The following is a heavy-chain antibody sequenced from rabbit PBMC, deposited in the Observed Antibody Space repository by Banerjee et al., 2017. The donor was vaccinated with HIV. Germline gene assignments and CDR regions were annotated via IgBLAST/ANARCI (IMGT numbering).Heavy chain of an antibody. D-gene: IGHD1-1*01. J-gene: IGHJ4*01. V-gene: IGHV1S45*01. CDR2: IGAGSSGTT. CDR1: GFTLSSYW. CDR3: ARDWAGVIGWNFNF. Sequence: QEQLVESGGGLVQPEGSLTLTCKASGFTLSSYWMWWVRQAPGKGLEWIACIGAGSSGTTYYASWAKGRFTISKTSSTTVTLQMTSLTAADTATYFCARDWAGVIGWNFNFWGPGTLVTVS.